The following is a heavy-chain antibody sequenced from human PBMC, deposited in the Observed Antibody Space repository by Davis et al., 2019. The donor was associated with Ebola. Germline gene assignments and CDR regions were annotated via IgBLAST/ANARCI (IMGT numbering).Heavy chain of an antibody. V-gene: IGHV1-18*04. CDR1: GYTFTNYG. D-gene: IGHD1-1*01. CDR2: INPHNGNT. CDR3: ARAQFPTTSDH. J-gene: IGHJ4*02. Sequence: ASVPVSCKASGYTFTNYGITWVRQAPGQGLEWMGWINPHNGNTNYAQNVQGRVTMTTDTTTSTAYMEVGSLKSDDTAVYYCARAQFPTTSDHWGQGTLVTVSS.